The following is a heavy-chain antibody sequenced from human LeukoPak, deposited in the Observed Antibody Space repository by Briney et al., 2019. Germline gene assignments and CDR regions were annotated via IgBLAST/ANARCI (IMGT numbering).Heavy chain of an antibody. D-gene: IGHD3-22*01. CDR1: GFTFSSYR. J-gene: IGHJ4*02. CDR2: ISSSSSTI. CDR3: ARDYYDSSGYYYEGSNY. V-gene: IGHV3-48*01. Sequence: PGGSLRLSCAASGFTFSSYRMNWVRQAPGKGLEWISHISSSSSTIDYADSVKGRFTISRDNSKNSLYLQMNSLRAEDTAVYYCARDYYDSSGYYYEGSNYWGQGTLVTVSS.